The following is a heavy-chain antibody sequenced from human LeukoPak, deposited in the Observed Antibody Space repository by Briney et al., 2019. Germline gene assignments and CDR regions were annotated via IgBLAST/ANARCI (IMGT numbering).Heavy chain of an antibody. D-gene: IGHD1-7*01. CDR2: FSSSGDIT. J-gene: IGHJ4*02. Sequence: GGSLRLSCAASGFTFSTYDISWVRQAPGQGLERVSTFSSSGDITYYADSVKGRLTISRDNSKNTVDLQMNSLRAEDTAVYSCARSFFQWNYGSCLDSWGQGTLVTVSS. CDR3: ARSFFQWNYGSCLDS. CDR1: GFTFSTYD. V-gene: IGHV3-23*01.